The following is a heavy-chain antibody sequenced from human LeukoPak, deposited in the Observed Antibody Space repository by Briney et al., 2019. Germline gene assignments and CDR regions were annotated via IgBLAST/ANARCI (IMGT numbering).Heavy chain of an antibody. D-gene: IGHD4-23*01. Sequence: SETLSLTCAVYGGSFSGYYWSWIRQPPGKGLEWIGEINHSGSTNYNPSLKSRVTISVDTSKNQFSLKLSSVTAADTAVYYCARHGYGGKGALFFWGQGTLATVSS. V-gene: IGHV4-34*01. CDR2: INHSGST. CDR3: ARHGYGGKGALFF. CDR1: GGSFSGYY. J-gene: IGHJ4*02.